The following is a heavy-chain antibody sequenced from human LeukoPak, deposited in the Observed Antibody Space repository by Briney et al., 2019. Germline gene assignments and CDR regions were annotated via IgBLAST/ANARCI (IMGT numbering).Heavy chain of an antibody. CDR3: VNDEDLYRTTWYLFED. D-gene: IGHD1/OR15-1a*01. J-gene: IGHJ4*02. CDR1: GSTLSSYA. CDR2: ITSSGASA. V-gene: IGHV3-23*01. Sequence: GGSLRLSCVASGSTLSSYAMTWARQAPGKGLEWVSGITSSGASAYYAASVKGRFTVSRDNSENTLYLQINNLSAEDSGTYYCVNDEDLYRTTWYLFEDWGQGTLVTVSS.